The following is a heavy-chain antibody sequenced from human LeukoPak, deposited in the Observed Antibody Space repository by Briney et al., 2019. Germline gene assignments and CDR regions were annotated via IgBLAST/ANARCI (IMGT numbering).Heavy chain of an antibody. Sequence: GGSLRLSCAASGFTFSSYWIHWVRQAPGKGLVWVSRINSDGSSTSYADSVKGRFTISRDNAKNTLYLQMNSLRAEDTAVYYCASLYDFWSGYPDYWGQGTLVTVSS. V-gene: IGHV3-74*01. CDR3: ASLYDFWSGYPDY. D-gene: IGHD3-3*01. CDR2: INSDGSST. CDR1: GFTFSSYW. J-gene: IGHJ4*02.